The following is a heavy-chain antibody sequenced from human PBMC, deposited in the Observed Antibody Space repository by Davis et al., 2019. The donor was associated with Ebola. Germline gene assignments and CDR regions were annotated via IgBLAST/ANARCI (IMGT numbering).Heavy chain of an antibody. J-gene: IGHJ4*02. V-gene: IGHV1-2*04. D-gene: IGHD1-26*01. CDR3: ARGGGSSKRTMGY. CDR2: INPNSGGT. CDR1: GYTFTGYY. Sequence: ASVKVSCKASGYTFTGYYMHWVRQAPGQGLEWMGWINPNSGGTNYAQKFQGWVTMIRDTSISTAYMELSRLRSDATAVYYCARGGGSSKRTMGYWGQGTLVTVSS.